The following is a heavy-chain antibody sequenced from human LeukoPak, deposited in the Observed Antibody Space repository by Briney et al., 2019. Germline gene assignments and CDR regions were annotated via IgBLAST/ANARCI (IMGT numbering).Heavy chain of an antibody. D-gene: IGHD6-19*01. J-gene: IGHJ5*02. V-gene: IGHV4-61*01. Sequence: PSETLSLTCTVSGGSVSSGSYYWSWIRQPPGKGLEWIGYIYYSGSTNYNPSLKSRVTITVDTSKNQFSLKLSSVTSADTAVYYCARGHGIAVADGWFDPWGQGTLVTVSS. CDR1: GGSVSSGSYY. CDR3: ARGHGIAVADGWFDP. CDR2: IYYSGST.